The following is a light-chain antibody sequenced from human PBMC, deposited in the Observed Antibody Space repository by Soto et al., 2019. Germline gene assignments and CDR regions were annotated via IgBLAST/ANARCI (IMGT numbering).Light chain of an antibody. CDR1: QSVSSN. CDR3: QQYNNWPPIT. V-gene: IGKV3-15*01. CDR2: GAS. Sequence: EIVMTQSPATLSVSPGERATISCRASQSVSSNLAWYQQKPGQAPRLLIYGASTRATGIPARFSGSGSGTEFTLTISSLQSEDFAVYYCQQYNNWPPITCGQGTQREIK. J-gene: IGKJ5*01.